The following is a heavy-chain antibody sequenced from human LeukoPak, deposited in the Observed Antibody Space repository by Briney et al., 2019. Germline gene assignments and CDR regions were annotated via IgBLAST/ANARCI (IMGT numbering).Heavy chain of an antibody. J-gene: IGHJ4*02. Sequence: GGSLRLSCAASGFTFSSYGMHWVRQAPGKGLEWVAFIRYDGSNKYYADSVKGRFTISRDNSKNTLYLQMNSLRAEDTAVYYCAGLPAYYYDTSGFYFDYWGQGTLVTVSS. CDR2: IRYDGSNK. CDR1: GFTFSSYG. D-gene: IGHD3-22*01. CDR3: AGLPAYYYDTSGFYFDY. V-gene: IGHV3-30*02.